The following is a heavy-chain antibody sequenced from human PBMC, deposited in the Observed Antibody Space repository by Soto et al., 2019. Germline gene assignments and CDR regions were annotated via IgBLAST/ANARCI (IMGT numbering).Heavy chain of an antibody. D-gene: IGHD3-9*01. Sequence: PGGSLRLSCAASGFTFSSYSMNWVRQAPGKGLEWVSSISSSSSYIYYADSVKGRFAISRDNAKNSLYLQMNSLRAEDTAVYYCASLRYFDWFPGFDPWGQGTLVTVSS. CDR1: GFTFSSYS. CDR3: ASLRYFDWFPGFDP. J-gene: IGHJ5*02. V-gene: IGHV3-21*01. CDR2: ISSSSSYI.